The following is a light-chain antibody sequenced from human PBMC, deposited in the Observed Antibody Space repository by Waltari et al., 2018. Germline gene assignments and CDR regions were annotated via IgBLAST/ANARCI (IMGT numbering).Light chain of an antibody. CDR3: QQANSFPRT. V-gene: IGKV1-12*01. CDR1: QGVSSW. CDR2: AAS. J-gene: IGKJ4*01. Sequence: DLRMTQSPSSVSASVGDRVSITWRASQGVSSWLAWYQQKPGKAPMLLINAASSLQSGVPSAFSGSRSGTDFTLTISSLQPEEFATYYCQQANSFPRTSGGGTKVEIK.